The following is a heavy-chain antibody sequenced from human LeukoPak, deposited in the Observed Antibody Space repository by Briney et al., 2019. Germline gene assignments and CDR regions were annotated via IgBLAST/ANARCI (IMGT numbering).Heavy chain of an antibody. CDR1: GFTFSSYD. J-gene: IGHJ1*01. CDR3: GRGPAAGYNSSWYGFRN. CDR2: INHDGSKT. V-gene: IGHV3-7*02. Sequence: GASVRLSRTASGFTFSSYDMSWVRQAPGQGLEWMAKINHDGSKTDYADTVKGRVTITRDTAKSSAYLQLSSLRVEDTAVYYCGRGPAAGYNSSWYGFRNWGQGTLVTVSS. D-gene: IGHD6-13*01.